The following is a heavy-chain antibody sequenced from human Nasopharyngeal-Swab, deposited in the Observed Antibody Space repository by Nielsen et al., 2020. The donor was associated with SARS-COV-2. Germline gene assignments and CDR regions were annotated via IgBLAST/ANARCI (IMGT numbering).Heavy chain of an antibody. CDR2: IYYSGST. CDR3: ARGPDYYGSGSYYNSVLRGYYFDY. V-gene: IGHV4-39*07. J-gene: IGHJ4*02. Sequence: WIRQPPGKGLEWIGSIYYSGSTYYNPSLKSRVTISVDTSKNQFSLKLSSVTAADTAVYYCARGPDYYGSGSYYNSVLRGYYFDYWGQGTLVTVSS. D-gene: IGHD3-10*01.